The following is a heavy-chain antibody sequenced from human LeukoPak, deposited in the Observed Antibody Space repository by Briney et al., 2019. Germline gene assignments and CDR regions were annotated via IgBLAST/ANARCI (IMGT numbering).Heavy chain of an antibody. CDR1: GFTFSSYW. CDR2: IKRDGSEK. V-gene: IGHV3-7*03. Sequence: GGSLRLSCAASGFTFSSYWMNWVRQAPGKGLEWVANIKRDGSEKQYVDSVKGRFSISRDNAKNSLYLQMNSLRVEDTAVYYCVRWDLRYCSDPSCYIDHYDMDVWGQGTTVTVSS. J-gene: IGHJ6*02. CDR3: VRWDLRYCSDPSCYIDHYDMDV. D-gene: IGHD2-2*01.